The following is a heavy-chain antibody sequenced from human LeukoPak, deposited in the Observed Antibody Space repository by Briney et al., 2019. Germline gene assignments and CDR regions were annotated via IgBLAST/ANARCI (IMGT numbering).Heavy chain of an antibody. CDR1: GYSFTSYW. CDR2: IYPGDSDT. D-gene: IGHD6-6*01. V-gene: IGHV5-51*01. CDR3: VTQNPYSSSYFDY. J-gene: IGHJ4*02. Sequence: GESLKISCKGSGYSFTSYWIGWVRQMPGKGLEWMGIIYPGDSDTRYSPSFQGQVTISADKSISTAYLQWSSLKASDTAMYYCVTQNPYSSSYFDYWGQGTLVTVSS.